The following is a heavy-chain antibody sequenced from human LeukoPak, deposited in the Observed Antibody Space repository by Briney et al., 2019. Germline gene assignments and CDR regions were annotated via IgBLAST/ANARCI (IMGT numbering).Heavy chain of an antibody. D-gene: IGHD3-22*01. V-gene: IGHV3-7*01. CDR2: IKQDGSEK. CDR1: RFTLSSYW. Sequence: GGSLRLSCAVSRFTLSSYWMSWVRQAPGKRLEWVANIKQDGSEKYYVDSVKGRFTISRDNAKNSLYLQMNSLRAEDTAVYYCVRIRYDSSGYDYWGQGTLVTVSS. CDR3: VRIRYDSSGYDY. J-gene: IGHJ4*02.